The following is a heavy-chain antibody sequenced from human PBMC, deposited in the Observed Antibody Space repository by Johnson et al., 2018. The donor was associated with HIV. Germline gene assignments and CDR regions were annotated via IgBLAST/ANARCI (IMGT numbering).Heavy chain of an antibody. V-gene: IGHV3-20*04. CDR3: ARGGGTYAFDI. Sequence: VQLVESGGGVVRPGGSLRLSCAASGFTFDDYAMHWVRQAPGKGLEWVSGINWNGGSTGYAGSVKGRFTISRANAKNSLYLQMNSLRAEDTAVYFCARGGGTYAFDIWGQGTMVTVSS. J-gene: IGHJ3*02. CDR1: GFTFDDYA. CDR2: INWNGGST. D-gene: IGHD1-26*01.